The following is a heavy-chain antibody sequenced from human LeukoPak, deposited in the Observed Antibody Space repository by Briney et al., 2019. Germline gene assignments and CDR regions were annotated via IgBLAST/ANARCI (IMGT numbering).Heavy chain of an antibody. CDR3: AGSGGAIQLWPFDY. V-gene: IGHV4-59*01. D-gene: IGHD5-18*01. J-gene: IGHJ4*02. Sequence: PSETLSLTCTVSGGSISSYYWSWIRQPPGKGLEWIGYIYYSGSTNYNPSLKSRVTISVDTSKNQFSLKLSSVTAADTAVYYCAGSGGAIQLWPFDYWGQGTLVTVSS. CDR2: IYYSGST. CDR1: GGSISSYY.